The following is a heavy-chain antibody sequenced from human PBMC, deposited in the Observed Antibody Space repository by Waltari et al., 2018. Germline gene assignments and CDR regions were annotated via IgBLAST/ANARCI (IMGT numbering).Heavy chain of an antibody. D-gene: IGHD6-19*01. CDR3: ARGAAVAGTWVY. J-gene: IGHJ4*02. CDR1: GDSFSSYA. Sequence: QVHLEQSGAEVKKPGSSVKVSCKASGDSFSSYAISWVRQAPGQGLEWMGGILPLFDTEDYAQKFKGRMTITADESTKTAYMELTSLTSEDTALYFCARGAAVAGTWVYWGPGTLVTVSS. V-gene: IGHV1-69*12. CDR2: ILPLFDTE.